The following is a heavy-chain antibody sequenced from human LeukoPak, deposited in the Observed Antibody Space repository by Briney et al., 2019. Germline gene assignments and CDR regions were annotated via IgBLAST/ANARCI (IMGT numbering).Heavy chain of an antibody. J-gene: IGHJ4*02. D-gene: IGHD6-19*01. Sequence: PGRSLRLSCAASGFTFSSYAMHWVRQAPGKGLEWVAVISYDGSNKYYADSVKGRFTISRDNAKNSLYLQMNSLRAEDTAVYYCARDGLPGYSSGWYAVDYWGQGTLVTVSS. V-gene: IGHV3-30*04. CDR2: ISYDGSNK. CDR3: ARDGLPGYSSGWYAVDY. CDR1: GFTFSSYA.